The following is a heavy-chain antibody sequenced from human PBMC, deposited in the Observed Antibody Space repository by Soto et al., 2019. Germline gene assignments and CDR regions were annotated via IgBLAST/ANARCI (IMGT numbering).Heavy chain of an antibody. CDR2: IYWDDDK. CDR3: AHRVLRTVFGLVTTTAIYFDF. D-gene: IGHD3-3*01. Sequence: QITLNESGPTVVRPTETLTLTCRFSGFSLTTSGGGVGWIRQSPGKAPEWLALIYWDDDKRYSASLKSRLTITKDTSKNQVVLTVSDLDPTDTATYYCAHRVLRTVFGLVTTTAIYFDFWGQGTTVAVSS. V-gene: IGHV2-5*02. J-gene: IGHJ4*02. CDR1: GFSLTTSGGG.